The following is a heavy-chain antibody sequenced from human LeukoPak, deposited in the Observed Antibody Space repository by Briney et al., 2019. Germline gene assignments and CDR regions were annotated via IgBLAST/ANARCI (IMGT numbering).Heavy chain of an antibody. CDR1: GFTFSSYS. CDR2: ISSSSSYI. CDR3: ARDCRRYFDWPPCDAFDI. D-gene: IGHD3-9*01. J-gene: IGHJ3*02. V-gene: IGHV3-21*01. Sequence: PGGSLRLSFAAYGFTFSSYSMNWVRQAPGKGLEWVTSISSSSSYIYYADSVKGRFTISRDNAKNSLYLQMNSLRAEDTAVYYCARDCRRYFDWPPCDAFDIWGQRTMVTVSS.